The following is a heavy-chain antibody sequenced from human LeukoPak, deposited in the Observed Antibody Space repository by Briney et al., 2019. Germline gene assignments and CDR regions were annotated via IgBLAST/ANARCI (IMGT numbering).Heavy chain of an antibody. J-gene: IGHJ4*02. CDR3: ATVSEY. V-gene: IGHV3-21*01. CDR2: ISPTGVHT. Sequence: GGSLRLSCAGSGFTFGSYTMNWVRQAPGEGLEWIASISPTGVHTFHADSVKGRFTISRDNAKNTVYLQMNGLRAEDTTVYYCATVSEYWGQGTLVTVSS. CDR1: GFTFGSYT. D-gene: IGHD1-1*01.